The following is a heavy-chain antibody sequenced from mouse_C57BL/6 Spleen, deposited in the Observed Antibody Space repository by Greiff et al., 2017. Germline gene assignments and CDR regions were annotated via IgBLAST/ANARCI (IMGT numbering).Heavy chain of an antibody. J-gene: IGHJ4*01. D-gene: IGHD1-3*01. CDR1: GFSLTSYG. CDR2: IWSGGST. Sequence: QVQLQQSGPGLVQPSQSLSITCTVSGFSLTSYGVHWVRQSPGKGLEWLGVIWSGGSTDYTAAFISRLSISKDNSKSQVFFKMNSLQADDTAIYYCARNVKEGWDAMDYWGQGTSVTVSS. CDR3: ARNVKEGWDAMDY. V-gene: IGHV2-2*01.